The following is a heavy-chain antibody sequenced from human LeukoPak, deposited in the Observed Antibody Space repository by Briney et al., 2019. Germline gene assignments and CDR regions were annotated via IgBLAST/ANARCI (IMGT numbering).Heavy chain of an antibody. Sequence: GGSLRLSCAASGFTFSSYSMNWVRQAPGKGLEWVSSISSSSSYIYYADSVKGRFTISRDNAKNSLYLQMNSLGAEDTAVYYCARGVYDYVWGSLPYNYYYMDVWGKGTTVTVSS. CDR1: GFTFSSYS. J-gene: IGHJ6*03. CDR3: ARGVYDYVWGSLPYNYYYMDV. V-gene: IGHV3-21*01. CDR2: ISSSSSYI. D-gene: IGHD3-16*01.